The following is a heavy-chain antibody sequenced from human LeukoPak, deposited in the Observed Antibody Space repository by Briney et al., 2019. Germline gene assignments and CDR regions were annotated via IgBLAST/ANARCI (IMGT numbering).Heavy chain of an antibody. J-gene: IGHJ4*02. CDR2: INHSGST. CDR3: ARFPKPNCTNGVCYEYYFDY. V-gene: IGHV4-34*01. CDR1: GGSFSGYY. Sequence: PSETLSLTCAVYGGSFSGYYWSWTRQPPGKGLEWIGEINHSGSTNYNPSLKSRVTISVDTSKNQFSLKLSSVTAADTAVYYCARFPKPNCTNGVCYEYYFDYWGQGTLVTVSS. D-gene: IGHD2-8*01.